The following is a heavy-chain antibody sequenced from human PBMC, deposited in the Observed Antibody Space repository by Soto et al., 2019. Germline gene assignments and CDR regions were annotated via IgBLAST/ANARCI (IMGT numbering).Heavy chain of an antibody. J-gene: IGHJ4*02. V-gene: IGHV4-30-4*01. CDR3: VGNYESSFDY. Sequence: SETLSLTCTVSGGSVNSYGYYWTWIRQSPGKGLEWIGSMYYSGDTYHNPSLKSRVSLSVDTSKDQFSLNLTSVTAADTAVYFCVGNYESSFDYWGRGTLVTVSS. D-gene: IGHD3-22*01. CDR1: GGSVNSYGYY. CDR2: MYYSGDT.